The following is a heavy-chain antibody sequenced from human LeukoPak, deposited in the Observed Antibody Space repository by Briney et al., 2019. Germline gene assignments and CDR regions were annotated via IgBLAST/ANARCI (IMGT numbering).Heavy chain of an antibody. CDR1: GFTFSTYW. D-gene: IGHD6-19*01. V-gene: IGHV3-7*01. CDR3: AKDLVAVADNNFYYYMDV. J-gene: IGHJ6*03. CDR2: IKQDGSEK. Sequence: PGGSLRLSCAASGFTFSTYWMSWVRQAPGKGLEWVANIKQDGSEKYYVDSVKGRFTISRDNAKNSLYLQMDTLRPEDTAVYYCAKDLVAVADNNFYYYMDVWGKGTTVTVSS.